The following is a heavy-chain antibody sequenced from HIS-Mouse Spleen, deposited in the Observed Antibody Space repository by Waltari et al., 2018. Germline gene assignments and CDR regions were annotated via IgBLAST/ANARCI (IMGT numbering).Heavy chain of an antibody. D-gene: IGHD5-12*01. Sequence: QVQLVESGGGVVPPGRSLRLSCAASGFTFGSSGRPWVRQAHGKGLEWVAVIWYDGSNKYYADSVKGRFTISRDNSKNTLYLQMNSLRAEDTAVYYCAKDLARKDSGYDAFDIWGQGTMVTVSS. CDR2: IWYDGSNK. CDR1: GFTFGSSG. CDR3: AKDLARKDSGYDAFDI. J-gene: IGHJ3*02. V-gene: IGHV3-33*06.